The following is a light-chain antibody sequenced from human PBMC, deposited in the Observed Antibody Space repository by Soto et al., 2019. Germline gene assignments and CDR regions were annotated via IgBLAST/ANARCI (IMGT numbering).Light chain of an antibody. CDR1: QSVSSY. CDR3: QQYIYWPIT. Sequence: IVLTQSPATLSLSPGERANLSCRASQSVSSYLAWYQQQPGQAPRLLIYAASSRATGVPARFSGSWSGTEFTLTISSLQSEDFAVYYCQQYIYWPITFGQGTRLEIK. V-gene: IGKV3-15*01. J-gene: IGKJ5*01. CDR2: AAS.